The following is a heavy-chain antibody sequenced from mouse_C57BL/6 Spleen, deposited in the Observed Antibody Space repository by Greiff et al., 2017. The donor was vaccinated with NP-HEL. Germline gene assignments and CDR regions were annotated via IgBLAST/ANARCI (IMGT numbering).Heavy chain of an antibody. CDR2: INPNNGGT. V-gene: IGHV1-18*01. D-gene: IGHD1-1*01. J-gene: IGHJ1*03. CDR3: ARGSSAVVAHWYFDV. Sequence: EVQLQQSGPELVKPGASVKIPCKASGYTFTDYNMDWVKQSHGKSLEWIGDINPNNGGTIYNQKFKGKATLTVDKSSSTAYMELRSLTSEDTAVYYCARGSSAVVAHWYFDVWGTGTTVTVSS. CDR1: GYTFTDYN.